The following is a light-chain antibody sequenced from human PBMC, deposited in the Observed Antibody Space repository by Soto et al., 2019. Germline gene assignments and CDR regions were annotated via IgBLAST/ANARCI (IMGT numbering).Light chain of an antibody. Sequence: EIVLTQSTGTLSLSPGERATLSCMASQSVSSSYLAWYQQKTGQARRLLIYGAYSRATGIPDSFSGRGSGTEFPLTISRLEHEDLAVYYCQQYGNTPYTVGQATKLEIK. CDR2: GAY. J-gene: IGKJ2*01. V-gene: IGKV3-20*01. CDR1: QSVSSSY. CDR3: QQYGNTPYT.